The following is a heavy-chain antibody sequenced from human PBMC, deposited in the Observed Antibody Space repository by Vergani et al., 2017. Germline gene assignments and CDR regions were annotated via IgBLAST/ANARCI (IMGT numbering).Heavy chain of an antibody. D-gene: IGHD2-15*01. Sequence: EVQLVESGGGLVQPGGSLRLSCSASGFTFSSYSMNWVRQAPGKGLEWASSISSSSSYIYYADSVKGRFTISRDNAKNSLYLQMNSLRAEDTAVYYCARQVFGRNTPNWFDPWGQGTLVTVSS. J-gene: IGHJ5*02. CDR1: GFTFSSYS. CDR2: ISSSSSYI. V-gene: IGHV3-21*01. CDR3: ARQVFGRNTPNWFDP.